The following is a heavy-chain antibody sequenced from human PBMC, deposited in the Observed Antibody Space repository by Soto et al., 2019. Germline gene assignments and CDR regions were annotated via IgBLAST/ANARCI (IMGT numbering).Heavy chain of an antibody. Sequence: KTSETLSLTCTVSGGSISSGDYYWSWIRQPPGKGLEWIGYIYYSGSTYYNPSLKSRVTISVDTSENQFSLKLSSVTAADTAVYYCARSRINYDYVWGSYRYPPNYFDYWGQGTLVTVSS. CDR3: ARSRINYDYVWGSYRYPPNYFDY. D-gene: IGHD3-16*02. J-gene: IGHJ4*02. V-gene: IGHV4-30-4*01. CDR2: IYYSGST. CDR1: GGSISSGDYY.